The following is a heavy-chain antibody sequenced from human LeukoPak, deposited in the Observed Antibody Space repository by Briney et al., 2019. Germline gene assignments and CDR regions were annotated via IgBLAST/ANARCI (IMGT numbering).Heavy chain of an antibody. D-gene: IGHD1-26*01. J-gene: IGHJ6*03. CDR2: ISYDGSNK. V-gene: IGHV3-30*04. Sequence: GGSLRLSCAASGFTFSSYAMHWVRQAPGKGLEWVAVISYDGSNKYYADSVKGRFTISRDNSKNTLYLQMNSLRAEDTAMYYCARMWAGRDYYYYMDVWGKGTTVTVSS. CDR1: GFTFSSYA. CDR3: ARMWAGRDYYYYMDV.